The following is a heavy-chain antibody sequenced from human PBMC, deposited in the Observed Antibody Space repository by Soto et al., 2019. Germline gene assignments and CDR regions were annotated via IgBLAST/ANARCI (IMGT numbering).Heavy chain of an antibody. CDR1: GFSLSTSGVG. CDR3: AHSGSTYYYGSGSYDDY. Sequence: QITLKESGPTLVKPTQTLTLTCTFSGFSLSTSGVGVGWIRQPPGKALEWLALIYWDDDKRYSPSLKSRLTLTKDTSKNQVVLTMTNMDPVDTATYYCAHSGSTYYYGSGSYDDYWGQGTLVTVSS. CDR2: IYWDDDK. J-gene: IGHJ4*02. V-gene: IGHV2-5*02. D-gene: IGHD3-10*01.